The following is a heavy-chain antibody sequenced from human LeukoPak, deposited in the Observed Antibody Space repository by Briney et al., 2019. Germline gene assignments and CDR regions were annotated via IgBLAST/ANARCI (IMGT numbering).Heavy chain of an antibody. CDR2: IYYSGST. V-gene: IGHV4-59*12. Sequence: SETLSLTCTVSGGSISSYYWSWIRQPPGKGLEWIGYIYYSGSTNYNPSLKSRVTISVDTSKNQFSLKLSSVTAADTAVYYCAREGREAAAVGTAFDYWGQGTLVTVSS. J-gene: IGHJ4*02. CDR3: AREGREAAAVGTAFDY. D-gene: IGHD6-13*01. CDR1: GGSISSYY.